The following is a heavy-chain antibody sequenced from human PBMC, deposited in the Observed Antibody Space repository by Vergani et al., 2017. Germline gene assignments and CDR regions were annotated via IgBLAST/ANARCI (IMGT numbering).Heavy chain of an antibody. D-gene: IGHD6-13*01. Sequence: QVQLQESGPGLVKPSETLSLTCTVSGGSISSYYWSWIRQPAGKGLEWIGRIYTSGSTNYNPSLKSRVTMSVDTSKNQFSLKLSSVTAADTAVYYCARDLVGQQLVRVWFDPWGQGTLVTVSS. V-gene: IGHV4-4*07. J-gene: IGHJ5*02. CDR1: GGSISSYY. CDR2: IYTSGST. CDR3: ARDLVGQQLVRVWFDP.